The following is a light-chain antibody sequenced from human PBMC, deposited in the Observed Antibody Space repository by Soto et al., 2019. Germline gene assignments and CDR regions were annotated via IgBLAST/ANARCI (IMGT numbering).Light chain of an antibody. V-gene: IGLV2-11*01. CDR1: ITDVGKYNY. CDR3: CSYAGSYNYV. Sequence: QSVQTHPLSVSWSPGHSVTISCTGTITDVGKYNYVSWYQQHPGKAPKLLMYDVTQRPSGVPDRFSGSKSGDTASLTISGLQAEDEADYYCCSYAGSYNYVFGAGTKVTVL. J-gene: IGLJ1*01. CDR2: DVT.